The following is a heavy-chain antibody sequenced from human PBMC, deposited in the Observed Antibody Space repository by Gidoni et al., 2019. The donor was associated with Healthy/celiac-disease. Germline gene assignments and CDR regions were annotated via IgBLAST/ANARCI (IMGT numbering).Heavy chain of an antibody. Sequence: QVTLRESVPALVKPTQTLTLTCTFSGFSLSTSGMCVSWIRQPPGKALEWLARIDWDDDKYYSTSLKTRLTISKDTSKNQVVLTMTNMDPVDTATYYCARILYYYDSSGYYDDAFDIWGQGTMVTVSS. J-gene: IGHJ3*02. D-gene: IGHD3-22*01. CDR2: IDWDDDK. CDR1: GFSLSTSGMC. CDR3: ARILYYYDSSGYYDDAFDI. V-gene: IGHV2-70*15.